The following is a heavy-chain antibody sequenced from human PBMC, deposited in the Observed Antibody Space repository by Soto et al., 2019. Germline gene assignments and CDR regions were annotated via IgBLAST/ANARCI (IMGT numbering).Heavy chain of an antibody. CDR3: ARESRWLRSIHDYYYYGMDV. J-gene: IGHJ6*02. V-gene: IGHV1-2*04. CDR1: GYTFTGYY. CDR2: INPNSGGT. Sequence: ASVKVSCKASGYTFTGYYMHWVRQAPGQGLEWMGWINPNSGGTNYAQKFQGWVTMTRDTSISTAYMELSRLRSDDTAVYYCARESRWLRSIHDYYYYGMDVWGQGTTVTVSS. D-gene: IGHD5-12*01.